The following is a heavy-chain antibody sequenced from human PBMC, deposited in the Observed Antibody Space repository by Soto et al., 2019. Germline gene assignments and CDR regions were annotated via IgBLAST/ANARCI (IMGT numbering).Heavy chain of an antibody. J-gene: IGHJ5*02. V-gene: IGHV1-69*13. Sequence: SVKVSCKASGGTFSSYAISWVRQAPGQGLEWMGGIIPIFGTANYAQKFQGRVTITADESTSTAYMELSSLRSEDTAVYYCARTARIQLWLRENGYWFDPWGQGTLVT. CDR1: GGTFSSYA. CDR2: IIPIFGTA. D-gene: IGHD5-18*01. CDR3: ARTARIQLWLRENGYWFDP.